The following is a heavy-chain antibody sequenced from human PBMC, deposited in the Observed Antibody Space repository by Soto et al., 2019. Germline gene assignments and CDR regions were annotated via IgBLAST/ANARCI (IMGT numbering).Heavy chain of an antibody. CDR2: FNPNSGGT. CDR3: ARGLGYCSGGSCFIDAFDI. CDR1: GYTFTGYY. D-gene: IGHD2-15*01. Sequence: ASVKVSCKASGYTFTGYYMHWVRQAPGQGLEWLGWFNPNSGGTNYAQKFQGWVTMTRDTSFSTAYMELSRLRSDDTAVFYCARGLGYCSGGSCFIDAFDIWGQGTMVTVSS. J-gene: IGHJ3*02. V-gene: IGHV1-2*04.